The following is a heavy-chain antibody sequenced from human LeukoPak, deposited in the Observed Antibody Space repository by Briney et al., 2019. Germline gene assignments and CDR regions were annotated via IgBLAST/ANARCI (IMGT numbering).Heavy chain of an antibody. V-gene: IGHV3-23*01. CDR2: ITGSGDSA. J-gene: IGHJ4*02. CDR3: AKGTTDYDASDPLDF. CDR1: GFTFSSHW. Sequence: GGSLRLSCAASGFTFSSHWMTWVRQAPGKALEWVSAITGSGDSAYYSDSVKGRFTISRDQSKSTVYLQMTSLRAEDTAVFYCAKGTTDYDASDPLDFWGQGTLVTVSS. D-gene: IGHD3-16*01.